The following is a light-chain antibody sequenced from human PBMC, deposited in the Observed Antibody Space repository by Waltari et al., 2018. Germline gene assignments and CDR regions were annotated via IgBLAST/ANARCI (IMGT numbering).Light chain of an antibody. CDR2: EVS. Sequence: QSALTQPASVSGSPGQSITIPCTGTSSDVGGYDYVSWYQQHPGKAPKPMIYEVSNRPSGVSNLFSGSKSGNTASLTISGLQAEDEADYYCSSYTSSSTGKVVFGGGTKLTVL. CDR3: SSYTSSSTGKVV. V-gene: IGLV2-14*01. J-gene: IGLJ2*01. CDR1: SSDVGGYDY.